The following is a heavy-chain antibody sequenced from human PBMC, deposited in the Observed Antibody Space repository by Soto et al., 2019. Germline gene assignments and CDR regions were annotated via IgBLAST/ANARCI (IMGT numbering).Heavy chain of an antibody. Sequence: GGSLRLSCAASGFTVSSNYMSWVRQAPGKGLEWVSVIYSGGSTYYADSVKGRFTISRDNSKNTLYLQMNSLRAEDTAVYYCARENYVDDYYYYYGMDVWGQGTTVTVSS. V-gene: IGHV3-53*01. CDR2: IYSGGST. J-gene: IGHJ6*02. CDR1: GFTVSSNY. CDR3: ARENYVDDYYYYYGMDV. D-gene: IGHD1-7*01.